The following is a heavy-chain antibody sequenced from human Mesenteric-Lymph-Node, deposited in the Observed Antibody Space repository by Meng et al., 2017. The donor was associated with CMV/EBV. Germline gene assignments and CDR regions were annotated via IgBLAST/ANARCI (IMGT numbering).Heavy chain of an antibody. CDR1: GFTLSSYN. Sequence: GESLKISCAASGFTLSSYNIKWVRQAPGKGLEWVSSISSSSNYIYYADSVKSRFTISRDNAKNLVYLQMTSLRAEDTAVYYCARDDFVSGTFSYYYHGMDVWGQGTTVTVSS. D-gene: IGHD3-10*01. V-gene: IGHV3-21*06. J-gene: IGHJ6*02. CDR3: ARDDFVSGTFSYYYHGMDV. CDR2: ISSSSNYI.